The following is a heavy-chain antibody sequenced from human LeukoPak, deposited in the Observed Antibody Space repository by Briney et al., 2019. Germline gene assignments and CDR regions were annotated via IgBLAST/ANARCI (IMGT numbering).Heavy chain of an antibody. V-gene: IGHV4-38-2*02. D-gene: IGHD6-13*01. CDR3: ARSWAWAAAGTIPSAYYYYYYGMDV. CDR1: GYSISSGYY. CDR2: IHSSGNT. J-gene: IGHJ6*02. Sequence: SATLSLTCTVSGYSISSGYYWGWIRQPPGKRLEWVASIHSSGNTYYSPTLKSLVTISVDTSQNPLSLNLTSVTAADAAVYYCARSWAWAAAGTIPSAYYYYYYGMDVWGQGTTVTDSS.